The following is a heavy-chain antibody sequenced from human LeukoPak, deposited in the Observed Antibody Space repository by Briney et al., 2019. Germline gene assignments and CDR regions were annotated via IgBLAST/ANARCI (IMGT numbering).Heavy chain of an antibody. CDR3: ARPNGYSSGWYRF. CDR1: GFTFSSYA. V-gene: IGHV3-64*01. D-gene: IGHD6-19*01. CDR2: ISSNGGST. Sequence: PGGSLRLSCAASGFTFSSYAMHWVRQAPGKGLEYVSAISSNGGSTYYANSVKGRFTISRDNSKNTLYLQMGSLRAVDMAVYYCARPNGYSSGWYRFWGQGTLVTVSS. J-gene: IGHJ4*02.